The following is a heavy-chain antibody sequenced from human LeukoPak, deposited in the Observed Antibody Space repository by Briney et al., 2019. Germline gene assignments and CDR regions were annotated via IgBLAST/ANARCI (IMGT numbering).Heavy chain of an antibody. V-gene: IGHV4-39*07. CDR2: IYYSGST. CDR1: GGSISSSSYY. D-gene: IGHD3-10*01. CDR3: ARGVYGSGSRNYYYYMDV. Sequence: SETLSLTCTVSGGSISSSSYYWGWIRQPPGKGLEWIGSIYYSGSTYYNPSLKSRVTISVDTSKNQFSLKLSSVTAADTAVYYCARGVYGSGSRNYYYYMDVWGKGTTVTISS. J-gene: IGHJ6*03.